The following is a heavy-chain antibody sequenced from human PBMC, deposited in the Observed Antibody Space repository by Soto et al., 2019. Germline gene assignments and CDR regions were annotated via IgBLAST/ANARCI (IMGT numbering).Heavy chain of an antibody. CDR2: IIPIFGTA. J-gene: IGHJ5*02. CDR3: ARGGLGYCSSTSCYRGPRVDTFRSWFDT. CDR1: GGTFSSYA. D-gene: IGHD2-2*02. V-gene: IGHV1-69*13. Sequence: SVKVSCKASGGTFSSYAISWVRQAPGQGLEWMGGIIPIFGTANYAQKFQGRVTITADESTSTAYMELSSLRSEDTAVYYCARGGLGYCSSTSCYRGPRVDTFRSWFDTWGQGTLVTVSS.